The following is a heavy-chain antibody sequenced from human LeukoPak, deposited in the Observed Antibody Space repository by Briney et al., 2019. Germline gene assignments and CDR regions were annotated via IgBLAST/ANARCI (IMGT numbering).Heavy chain of an antibody. V-gene: IGHV4-59*01. D-gene: IGHD2-2*01. CDR3: ARGNCGSTSCWDYYYYMDV. J-gene: IGHJ6*03. Sequence: SETLFLTCTVSGGSISSYYWSWIRQPPGKGLEWIGYIYYSGSTNYNPSLKSRVTISVDTSKNQFSLKLSSVTAADTAVYYCARGNCGSTSCWDYYYYMDVWGKGTTVTVSS. CDR2: IYYSGST. CDR1: GGSISSYY.